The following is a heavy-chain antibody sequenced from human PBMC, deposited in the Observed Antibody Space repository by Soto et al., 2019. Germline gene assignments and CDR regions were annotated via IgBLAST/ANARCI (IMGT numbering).Heavy chain of an antibody. CDR1: GYTFTGYY. CDR3: ARGSVGETSNWYFDL. J-gene: IGHJ2*01. V-gene: IGHV1-2*04. D-gene: IGHD4-17*01. Sequence: QVQLVQSGAEVKKPGASVKVSCKASGYTFTGYYMHWVRQAPGQGLEWMGWINPNSGGTNYAQKFQGWVTMTRDTSISTAYMELSRLRSDDTAVYYCARGSVGETSNWYFDLWGRGTLVTVSS. CDR2: INPNSGGT.